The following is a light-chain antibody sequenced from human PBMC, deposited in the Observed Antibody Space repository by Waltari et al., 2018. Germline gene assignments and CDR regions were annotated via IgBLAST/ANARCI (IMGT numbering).Light chain of an antibody. Sequence: EIVLTQSPDTLSLSPGERATLSCRASQSVSRSLAWYQQKAGQAPRLLIYGASSRATGIPDRFSGSGSGTDFSLTISRLEPEDFAVYYCQHYVRLPATFGQGTKVEI. V-gene: IGKV3-20*01. CDR3: QHYVRLPAT. J-gene: IGKJ1*01. CDR2: GAS. CDR1: QSVSRS.